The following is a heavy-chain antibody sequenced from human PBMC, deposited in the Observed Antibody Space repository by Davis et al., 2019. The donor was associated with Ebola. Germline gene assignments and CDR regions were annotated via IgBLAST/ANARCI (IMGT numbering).Heavy chain of an antibody. Sequence: PGGSLRLSCAASGFTVSSNYMSWVRQAPGKGLEWVSVIYSGGSTYYADSVKGRFTISRDNSKNTLYLQMNSLRAEDTAVYYCAKDRLGGHYAIDYWGQGTLVTVSS. CDR2: IYSGGST. CDR3: AKDRLGGHYAIDY. D-gene: IGHD3-16*01. J-gene: IGHJ4*02. V-gene: IGHV3-53*01. CDR1: GFTVSSNY.